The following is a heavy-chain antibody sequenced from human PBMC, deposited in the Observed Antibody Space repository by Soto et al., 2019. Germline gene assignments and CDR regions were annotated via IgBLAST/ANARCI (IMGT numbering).Heavy chain of an antibody. CDR2: ISGSGGST. J-gene: IGHJ2*01. Sequence: EVQLLESGGGLVQPGGSLRLSCAASGFTFSSYAMSWVRQAPGKGLEWVSAISGSGGSTYYEDSVKGRFTISRDNCKNRLYLQMTSLSAEDTAVYYCAKVGGGYAWYFDLWGRGTLVTVSS. V-gene: IGHV3-23*01. CDR1: GFTFSSYA. D-gene: IGHD5-12*01. CDR3: AKVGGGYAWYFDL.